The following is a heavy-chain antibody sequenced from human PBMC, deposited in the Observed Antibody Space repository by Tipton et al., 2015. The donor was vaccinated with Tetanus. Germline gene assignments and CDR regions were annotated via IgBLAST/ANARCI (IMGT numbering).Heavy chain of an antibody. V-gene: IGHV4-4*07. CDR3: ARGITDGYNRRLDY. Sequence: PGLVKPSETLSLTCTVSRGPISSYYWSWIRQPAGKGLEWIGHISNGNPDYTPSLKNRVTLSVDTSKNEFSLTLRSVAAADTGIYYCARGITDGYNRRLDYWGQGTLVAVSP. J-gene: IGHJ4*02. D-gene: IGHD5-24*01. CDR2: ISNGNP. CDR1: RGPISSYY.